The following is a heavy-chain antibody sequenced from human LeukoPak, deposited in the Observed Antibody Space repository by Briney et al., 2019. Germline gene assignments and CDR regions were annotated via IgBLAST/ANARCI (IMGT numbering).Heavy chain of an antibody. CDR2: IYYSGST. CDR3: ARGGSSGWPDY. CDR1: GGSISSYY. D-gene: IGHD6-19*01. V-gene: IGHV4-59*01. J-gene: IGHJ4*02. Sequence: SETLSLTCTVSGGSISSYYWSWIRQPPGKGREWIGFIYYSGSTNYNPSLKSRVTMSIDTSKNQFSLRLSSVTAADTAVYYCARGGSSGWPDYWGQGILVTVAS.